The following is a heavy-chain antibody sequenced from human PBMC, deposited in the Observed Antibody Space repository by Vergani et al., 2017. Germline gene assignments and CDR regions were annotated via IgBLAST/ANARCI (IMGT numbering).Heavy chain of an antibody. CDR3: AAKTTVTPPDDYYDYYMDV. Sequence: QVQLVQSGAEVKKPGSSVKVSCKASGGTFSSYAISWVRQAPGQGLEWMGRIIPIFGTANYAQKFQGRVTITADESTSTAYMELSSLRSEDTAVYYCAAKTTVTPPDDYYDYYMDVWGKGTTVTVSS. D-gene: IGHD4-17*01. CDR1: GGTFSSYA. V-gene: IGHV1-69*13. CDR2: IIPIFGTA. J-gene: IGHJ6*03.